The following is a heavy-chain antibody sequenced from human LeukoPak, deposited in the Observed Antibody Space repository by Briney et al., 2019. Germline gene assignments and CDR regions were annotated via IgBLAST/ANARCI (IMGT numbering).Heavy chain of an antibody. CDR2: ISSSGSNT. J-gene: IGHJ1*01. Sequence: GGSLRLSCEASGFIYRDFTMAWVRQAPGKGLEWVSSISSSGSNTLYADSVKGRFIISRDNAKNSVFLQLNSLRVEDAAMYYCVRDAYCGGDCYPPSGTEYCQHWGQGTLVAVSS. D-gene: IGHD2-21*02. CDR1: GFIYRDFT. V-gene: IGHV3-21*06. CDR3: VRDAYCGGDCYPPSGTEYCQH.